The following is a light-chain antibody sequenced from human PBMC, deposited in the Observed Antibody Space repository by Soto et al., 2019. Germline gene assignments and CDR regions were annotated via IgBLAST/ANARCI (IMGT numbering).Light chain of an antibody. Sequence: EIVLTQSPGTLSLSPGERATLSCRASQSISSSYLAWYQQKPGQAPRLLIYCTSSRATGIPDRFSGSGSVTDFTLTISRLEPEDFAVYHCQQYDSSPPYTVGQGTKVDIK. V-gene: IGKV3-20*01. CDR3: QQYDSSPPYT. CDR2: CTS. CDR1: QSISSSY. J-gene: IGKJ2*01.